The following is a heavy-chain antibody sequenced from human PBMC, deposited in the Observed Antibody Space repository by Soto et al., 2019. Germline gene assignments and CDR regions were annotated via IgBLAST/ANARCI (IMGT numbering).Heavy chain of an antibody. CDR1: GFTFSGSA. J-gene: IGHJ6*02. CDR2: IRSKANSYAT. Sequence: GGSLRLSCAASGFTFSGSAMHWVRQASGKGLEWVGRIRSKANSYATAYAASVKGRFTISRDDSKKTAYLQMNSLKTEDTAVYYCTRHTKRDDYDFWSGYYPFYYGMDVWGQGTTVTVSS. CDR3: TRHTKRDDYDFWSGYYPFYYGMDV. D-gene: IGHD3-3*01. V-gene: IGHV3-73*01.